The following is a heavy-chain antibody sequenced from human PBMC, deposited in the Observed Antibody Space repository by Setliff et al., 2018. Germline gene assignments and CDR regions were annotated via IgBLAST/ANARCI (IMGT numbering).Heavy chain of an antibody. J-gene: IGHJ6*03. CDR1: GFTFNKYW. CDR2: INGDATIT. V-gene: IGHV3-74*01. Sequence: PGGSLRLSCAVYGFTFNKYWMYWVRQAPGKGLEWVSRINGDATITNYADSVKGRLTISRDNSRNTLYLQMNSLRGEDTAVYFCARDPIGPFLSYMDDWGKGTTVTVSS. D-gene: IGHD3-16*01. CDR3: ARDPIGPFLSYMDD.